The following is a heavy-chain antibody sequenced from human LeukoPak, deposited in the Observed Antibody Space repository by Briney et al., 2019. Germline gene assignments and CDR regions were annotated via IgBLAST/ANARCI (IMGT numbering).Heavy chain of an antibody. CDR1: GGSISSGGYY. V-gene: IGHV4-31*03. CDR2: IYYSGST. D-gene: IGHD4-17*01. Sequence: SETRSLTCTVSGGSISSGGYYWSWIRQHPGKGLEWIGYIYYSGSTYYNPSLKSRVTISVDTSKNQFSLKLSSVTAADTAVYYCARHDYGDRDYWGQGTLVTVSS. J-gene: IGHJ4*02. CDR3: ARHDYGDRDY.